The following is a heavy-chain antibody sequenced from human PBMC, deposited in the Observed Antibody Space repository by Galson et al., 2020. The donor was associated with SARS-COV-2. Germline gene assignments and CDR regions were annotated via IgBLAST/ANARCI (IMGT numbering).Heavy chain of an antibody. Sequence: SETLSLTCTVSGGSISSGSYYWSWIRQPAGKGLEWIGRIYTSGSTNYNPSLKSRVTISVDTSKNQFSLKLSSVTAADTAVYYCARAPFRWYHGGSEGFDPWGQGTLVTVSS. CDR3: ARAPFRWYHGGSEGFDP. J-gene: IGHJ5*02. CDR1: GGSISSGSYY. V-gene: IGHV4-61*02. CDR2: IYTSGST. D-gene: IGHD2-15*01.